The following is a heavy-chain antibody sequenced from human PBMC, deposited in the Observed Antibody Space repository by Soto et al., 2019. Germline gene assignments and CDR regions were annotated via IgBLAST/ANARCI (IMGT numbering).Heavy chain of an antibody. CDR3: AREGQPPIFCYDY. Sequence: HPGGSLRLSCAASGFTFSSYWMSWVRQAPGKGLEWVANIKQDGSEKYYVDSVKGRFTISRDNAKNSLYLQMNSLRAEDTAVYYCAREGQPPIFCYDYWGQGTLVTVSS. V-gene: IGHV3-7*01. J-gene: IGHJ4*02. CDR2: IKQDGSEK. CDR1: GFTFSSYW. D-gene: IGHD3-3*01.